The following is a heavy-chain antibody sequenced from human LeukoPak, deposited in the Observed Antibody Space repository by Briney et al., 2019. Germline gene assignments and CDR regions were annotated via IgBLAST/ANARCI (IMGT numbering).Heavy chain of an antibody. D-gene: IGHD3-10*01. Sequence: PSETLSLTCTVSGGSISSYYWSWIRQPPGKGLEWIGYIYYSGSTNYKPSLKSRVTISVDTSKNQFSLKLSSVTPADTAVYYWARGGNYWSGTAFRLETWGEGALVTVSS. CDR1: GGSISSYY. J-gene: IGHJ5*02. CDR2: IYYSGST. CDR3: ARGGNYWSGTAFRLET. V-gene: IGHV4-59*01.